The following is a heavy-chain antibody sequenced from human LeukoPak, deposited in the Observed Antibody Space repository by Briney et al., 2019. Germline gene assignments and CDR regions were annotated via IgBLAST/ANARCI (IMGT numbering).Heavy chain of an antibody. Sequence: GGSLRLSCAASGFTFTNYPVHWVRQAPGKGPEWVTVISYDGTTKYYADSVKGRFTISRDSSRNTLYLQMNNLRTEDTAVYYCASPYYYDGSSYYHFFDHWGQGTLVTVSS. CDR2: ISYDGTTK. CDR3: ASPYYYDGSSYYHFFDH. J-gene: IGHJ4*02. CDR1: GFTFTNYP. D-gene: IGHD3-22*01. V-gene: IGHV3-30*04.